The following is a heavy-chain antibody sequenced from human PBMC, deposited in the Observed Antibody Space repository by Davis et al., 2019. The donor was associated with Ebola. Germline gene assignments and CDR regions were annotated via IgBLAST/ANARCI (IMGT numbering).Heavy chain of an antibody. J-gene: IGHJ4*02. V-gene: IGHV5-51*01. CDR2: IYPGDSDT. D-gene: IGHD6-19*01. Sequence: GGSLRLSCKGSGYSFTSYWIGWVRQMPGKGLDWMGIIYPGDSDTRYSPSFQGQVTISADKSISTAYLQWSSLKASDTAMYYCARLETDSSGWALDYWGQGTLVTVSS. CDR3: ARLETDSSGWALDY. CDR1: GYSFTSYW.